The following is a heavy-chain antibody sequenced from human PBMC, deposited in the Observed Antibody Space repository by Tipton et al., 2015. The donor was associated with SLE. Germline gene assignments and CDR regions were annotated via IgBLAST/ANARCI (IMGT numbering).Heavy chain of an antibody. V-gene: IGHV4-34*09. J-gene: IGHJ5*02. CDR3: ARAPYDYGDYGWFDP. CDR1: GGSFSGYY. CDR2: THYSGSA. D-gene: IGHD4-17*01. Sequence: TLSLTCSVYGGSFSGYYWSWIRRPPGKSLEWIGYTHYSGSAYYNPSLKSRVTISVDTSKNQFSLRLTSVTAADTAVYYCARAPYDYGDYGWFDPWGQGTLVTVSS.